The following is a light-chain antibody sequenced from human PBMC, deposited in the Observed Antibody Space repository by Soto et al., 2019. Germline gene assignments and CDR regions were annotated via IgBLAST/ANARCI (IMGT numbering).Light chain of an antibody. CDR1: QSVSRY. J-gene: IGKJ1*01. CDR2: DAS. Sequence: EIVLTQSPATLSLSPGERATLSCRASQSVSRYLDWYQQKPGQAPRLLIYDASNRATGIPVRFSGSGSGTDFTLTISSLEPEDFAVYYCQQRSNWPWTFGQGTKVEIK. CDR3: QQRSNWPWT. V-gene: IGKV3-11*01.